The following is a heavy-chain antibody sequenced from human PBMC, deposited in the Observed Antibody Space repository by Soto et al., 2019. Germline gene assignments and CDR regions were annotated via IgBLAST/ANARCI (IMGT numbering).Heavy chain of an antibody. Sequence: GGSLRLSCAASGFTFSSYWMSWVRQAPGKGLEWVANIKQDGSEKYYVDSVKGRFTISRDNAKNSLYLQMNSLRAEDTAVYYCARDNTAAAGTFGYYYGMDVWAKGPRSPSP. D-gene: IGHD6-13*01. J-gene: IGHJ6*02. CDR2: IKQDGSEK. V-gene: IGHV3-7*01. CDR3: ARDNTAAAGTFGYYYGMDV. CDR1: GFTFSSYW.